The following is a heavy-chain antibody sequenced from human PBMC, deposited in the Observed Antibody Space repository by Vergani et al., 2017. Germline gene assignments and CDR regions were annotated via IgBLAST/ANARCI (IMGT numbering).Heavy chain of an antibody. CDR3: AXAQDDYGDYGAFDI. CDR2: IIPILGIA. Sequence: QVQLVQSGAEVKKPGSSVKVSCKASGGTFSSYTISWVRQAPGQGLEWMGRIIPILGIANYAQKFQGRVTITADKSTGTAYMELSSLRSEDTAVYYCAXAQDDYGDYGAFDIWGQGTMVTVSS. J-gene: IGHJ3*02. D-gene: IGHD4-17*01. V-gene: IGHV1-69*02. CDR1: GGTFSSYT.